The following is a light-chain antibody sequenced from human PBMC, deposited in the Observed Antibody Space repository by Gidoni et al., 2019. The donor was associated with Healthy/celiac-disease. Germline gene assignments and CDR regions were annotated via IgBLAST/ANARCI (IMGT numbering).Light chain of an antibody. CDR2: WAS. Sequence: DIVMTQSPDSLAVSLGERATINCKSSQSVLYSSNNKNYLAWYQQKPGQPPKLLIYWASTRESGVPDRFSGSGSGPDFTLTISSLQAEDVAVYYCQQYYSPSTFGQGTRLEIK. CDR1: QSVLYSSNNKNY. CDR3: QQYYSPST. V-gene: IGKV4-1*01. J-gene: IGKJ5*01.